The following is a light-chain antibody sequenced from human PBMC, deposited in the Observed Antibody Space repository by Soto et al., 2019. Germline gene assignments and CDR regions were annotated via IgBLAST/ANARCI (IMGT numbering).Light chain of an antibody. CDR2: DAS. V-gene: IGKV1-33*01. Sequence: GDRVTITCQASQNINNYLNWYQQKPGRAPKLLIYDASNLEAGVPSRFRGSGSGTEFTLTISSLQPEDFAIYYCLQHSTYPITFGQGTRLEIK. CDR1: QNINNY. CDR3: LQHSTYPIT. J-gene: IGKJ5*01.